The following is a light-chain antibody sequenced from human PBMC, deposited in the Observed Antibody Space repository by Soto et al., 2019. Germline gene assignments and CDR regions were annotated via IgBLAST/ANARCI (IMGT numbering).Light chain of an antibody. CDR3: LQYGSWYT. Sequence: ENVLTQSPGTLSVSPGERATLSCRASQSISNLAWYQQKPGQAPRLVIYDTSSRATGIPDRFSGSGSGTDFTLTISRLEPEDVEVYYCLQYGSWYTFGQGTKLEIK. CDR1: QSISN. J-gene: IGKJ2*01. CDR2: DTS. V-gene: IGKV3-20*01.